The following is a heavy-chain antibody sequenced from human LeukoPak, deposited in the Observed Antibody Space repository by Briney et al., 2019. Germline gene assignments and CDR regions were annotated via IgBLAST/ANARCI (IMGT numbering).Heavy chain of an antibody. J-gene: IGHJ4*02. CDR3: ARVGTYYRSLDS. V-gene: IGHV4-39*07. CDR2: IYYSGST. D-gene: IGHD3-10*01. Sequence: PSETLSLTCTVSGGSISSSSYYWGWIRQPPGKGLEWIGSIYYSGSTYYNPSLKSRVTISLDTSKNQFSLKLSSVTAADTAVYYCARVGTYYRSLDSWGQGTLVTVSS. CDR1: GGSISSSSYY.